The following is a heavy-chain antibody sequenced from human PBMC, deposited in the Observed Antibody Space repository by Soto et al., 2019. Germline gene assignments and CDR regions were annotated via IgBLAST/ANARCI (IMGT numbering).Heavy chain of an antibody. J-gene: IGHJ4*02. D-gene: IGHD3-10*02. CDR3: ARQTTMLSPHDH. V-gene: IGHV4-59*01. Sequence: SETLSLTCTVSGDSIRSFYWSWFRQPPGKGLEWIGCVRDSGNTNYKPSLKSRVTMSVETSKNQLSLKLYSVTAADTAVYYCARQTTMLSPHDHWGQGTLVTVS. CDR1: GDSIRSFY. CDR2: VRDSGNT.